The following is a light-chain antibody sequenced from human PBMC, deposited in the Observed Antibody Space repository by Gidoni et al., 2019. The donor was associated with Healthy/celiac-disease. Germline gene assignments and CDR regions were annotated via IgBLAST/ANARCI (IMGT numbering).Light chain of an antibody. CDR1: QSVSSSY. V-gene: IGKV3-20*01. CDR2: GAS. Sequence: EIVLTPSPGTLSLCPGERATLSCRASQSVSSSYLAWYQQKPGQATRLLIYGASSRATGITDRFSGSGSGTDFTLTISRLEPEDFAVYYCQQYGSSPYTFGQGTKREIK. J-gene: IGKJ2*01. CDR3: QQYGSSPYT.